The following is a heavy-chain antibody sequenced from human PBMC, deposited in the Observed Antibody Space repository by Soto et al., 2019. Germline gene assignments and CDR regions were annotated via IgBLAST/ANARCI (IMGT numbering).Heavy chain of an antibody. CDR2: IYYSGST. CDR1: GGSISSSSYY. V-gene: IGHV4-39*01. J-gene: IGHJ4*02. CDR3: ASLPILPDDYGDYVGY. D-gene: IGHD4-17*01. Sequence: QLQLQESGPGLVKPSETLSLTCTVSGGSISSSSYYWGWIRQPPGKGLEWIGSIYYSGSTYYNPSLKSRVTISVDTSKNQFSLKLSSVTAADTAVYYCASLPILPDDYGDYVGYWGQGTLVTVSS.